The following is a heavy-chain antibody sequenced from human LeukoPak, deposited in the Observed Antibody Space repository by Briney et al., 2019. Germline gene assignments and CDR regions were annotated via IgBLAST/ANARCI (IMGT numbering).Heavy chain of an antibody. CDR2: IFSGST. J-gene: IGHJ4*02. Sequence: PSETLSLTCAVYGGSLSSYYWGWVRQPPGKGLEWIGSIFSGSTYYNPSLKSRVTISLNTSKNQLSLNLSSVTAADTAVYYCARQGERPGISAYWGQGTLVTVSS. CDR1: GGSLSSYY. D-gene: IGHD1-26*01. V-gene: IGHV4-39*01. CDR3: ARQGERPGISAY.